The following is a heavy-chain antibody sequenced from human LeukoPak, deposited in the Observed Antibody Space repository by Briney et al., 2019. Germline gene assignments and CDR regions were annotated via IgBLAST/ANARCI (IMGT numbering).Heavy chain of an antibody. CDR3: ATDQGGLRY. Sequence: GGSLRLSCSASGFVFSAYGMNWVRQAPGKRLEYVSAIDSSGGSTKYADSVKGRFTISRDNAKNTLYLEMSSLRAEDTAVYFCATDQGGLRYWGQGTLVTVSS. J-gene: IGHJ4*02. V-gene: IGHV3-64D*06. CDR1: GFVFSAYG. CDR2: IDSSGGST. D-gene: IGHD3-3*01.